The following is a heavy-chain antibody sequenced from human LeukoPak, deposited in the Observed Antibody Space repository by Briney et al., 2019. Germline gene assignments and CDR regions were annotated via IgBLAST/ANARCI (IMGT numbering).Heavy chain of an antibody. CDR2: MNPNSGDT. V-gene: IGHV1-8*01. D-gene: IGHD2-2*01. CDR1: GFTFTSYD. CDR3: ARGILGGVVEPLAMWKDNWFDP. J-gene: IGHJ5*02. Sequence: ASVKVSCKASGFTFTSYDINWVRQATGQGLEWMGWMNPNSGDTGYEQKFQGRVTMTRNTSIRTAYMELSRLTSEDTAVYYCARGILGGVVEPLAMWKDNWFDPWGQGTLVTVSS.